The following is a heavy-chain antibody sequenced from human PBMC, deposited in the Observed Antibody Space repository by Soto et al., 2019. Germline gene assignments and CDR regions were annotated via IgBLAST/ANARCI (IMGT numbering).Heavy chain of an antibody. CDR3: ARYISGWYDH. CDR1: GGSVNSGGYY. Sequence: QVQLQESGPGLVKPSETLSLTCTVSGGSVNSGGYYWSWIRQPPGKGLEWIGYVSYSGSTNYNPSLKSRVTISVDTSKTQFSLKLSSVTAADTAVYYCARYISGWYDHWGQGTLVTVSS. CDR2: VSYSGST. J-gene: IGHJ5*02. D-gene: IGHD6-19*01. V-gene: IGHV4-61*08.